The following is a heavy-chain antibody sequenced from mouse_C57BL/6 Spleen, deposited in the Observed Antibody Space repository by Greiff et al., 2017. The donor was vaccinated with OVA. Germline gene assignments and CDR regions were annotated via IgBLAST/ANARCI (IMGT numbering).Heavy chain of an antibody. D-gene: IGHD2-1*01. Sequence: QVQLQQSGAELARPGASVKMSCKASGYTFTSYTMHWVKQRPGQGLEWIGYINPSSGYTKYNQKFKDKATLTADKSSSTAYMQLSSLTSEDSAVYYCARRRDGNYDAMDYWGQGTSVTVSS. V-gene: IGHV1-4*01. CDR3: ARRRDGNYDAMDY. CDR1: GYTFTSYT. J-gene: IGHJ4*01. CDR2: INPSSGYT.